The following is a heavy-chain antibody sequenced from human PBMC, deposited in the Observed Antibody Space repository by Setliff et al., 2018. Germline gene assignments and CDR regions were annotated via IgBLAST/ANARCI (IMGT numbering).Heavy chain of an antibody. CDR1: GFTFISYA. J-gene: IGHJ4*02. D-gene: IGHD3-9*01. V-gene: IGHV3-23*01. Sequence: GGSLRLSCTAPGFTFISYAMSWVRQAPGKGLEWVSTISANGGSTYYADSVNGRFTISRDNSKSTVYLQMDSLRAEDTAVYYCAKSRRPVGTGYRGHFDYWGQGTLVTVSS. CDR3: AKSRRPVGTGYRGHFDY. CDR2: ISANGGST.